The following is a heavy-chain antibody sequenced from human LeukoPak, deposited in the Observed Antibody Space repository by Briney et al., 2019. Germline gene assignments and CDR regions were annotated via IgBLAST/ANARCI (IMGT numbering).Heavy chain of an antibody. Sequence: SETLSLTCTVSGGSISSSSYSWGWIRQPPGKGLEWIGSIYYSGSTYYNPSLKSRVTISVDTSKNQFSLKLSSVTAADTAVYYCARHTIAVAGPFDYWGQGTLVTVSS. J-gene: IGHJ4*02. D-gene: IGHD6-19*01. V-gene: IGHV4-39*01. CDR3: ARHTIAVAGPFDY. CDR1: GGSISSSSYS. CDR2: IYYSGST.